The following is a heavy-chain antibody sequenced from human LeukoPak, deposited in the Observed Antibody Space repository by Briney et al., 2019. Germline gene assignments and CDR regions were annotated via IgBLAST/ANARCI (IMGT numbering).Heavy chain of an antibody. V-gene: IGHV3-66*01. Sequence: SGRSLRLSCAASGFTVSSNYMSWVSQAPGKGLEWVSVSYTGGNTHYADSVKGRFTLSRDNSKNTVYLQMNSLRVEDTAMYYCASISDLLYYFDSWGQGTLVTVSS. CDR1: GFTVSSNY. CDR2: SYTGGNT. J-gene: IGHJ4*02. CDR3: ASISDLLYYFDS.